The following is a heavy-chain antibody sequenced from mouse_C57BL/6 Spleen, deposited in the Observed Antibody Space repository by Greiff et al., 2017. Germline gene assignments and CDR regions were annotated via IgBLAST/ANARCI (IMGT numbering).Heavy chain of an antibody. D-gene: IGHD1-1*01. J-gene: IGHJ1*03. CDR2: IHPNSGST. CDR3: ARGPLYYGSSYGYFDV. Sequence: VQLQQPGAELVKPGASVKLSCKASGYTFTSYWMHWVKQRPGQGLEWIGMIHPNSGSTNYNEKFKSKATLTVDKSSSTAYMQLSSLTSEDSAVYYCARGPLYYGSSYGYFDVWGTGTTVTVSS. CDR1: GYTFTSYW. V-gene: IGHV1-64*01.